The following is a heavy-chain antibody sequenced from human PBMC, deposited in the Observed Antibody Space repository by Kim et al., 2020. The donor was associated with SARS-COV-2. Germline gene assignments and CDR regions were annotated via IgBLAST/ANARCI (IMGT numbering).Heavy chain of an antibody. CDR1: GFTFSSYS. CDR2: ISSSSYI. J-gene: IGHJ3*02. Sequence: GGSLRLSCAASGFTFSSYSMNWVRQAPGKGLEWVSSISSSSYIYYADSVKGRFTISRDNAKNSLYLQMNSLRAEDTAVYYCARVRESSGYYYLGDGAFDIWGQGTIVTVSS. CDR3: ARVRESSGYYYLGDGAFDI. D-gene: IGHD3-22*01. V-gene: IGHV3-21*01.